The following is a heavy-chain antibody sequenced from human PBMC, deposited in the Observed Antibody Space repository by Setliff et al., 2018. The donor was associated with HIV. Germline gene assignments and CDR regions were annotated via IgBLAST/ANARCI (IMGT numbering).Heavy chain of an antibody. Sequence: SLRLSCAASGFRFDNYGMNWVRQAPGKGLEWVSGINWNGVSTAYADSVKGRFTISRDNAKNSLYLQMNSLRVEDTAFYYCARGDFGGCWGQGILVTVSS. CDR3: ARGDFGGC. CDR1: GFRFDNYG. V-gene: IGHV3-20*04. D-gene: IGHD3-16*01. CDR2: INWNGVST. J-gene: IGHJ4*02.